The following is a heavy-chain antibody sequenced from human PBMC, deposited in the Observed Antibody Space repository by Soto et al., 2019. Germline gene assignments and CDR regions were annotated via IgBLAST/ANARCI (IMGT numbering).Heavy chain of an antibody. CDR1: GGSIDSSNCY. J-gene: IGHJ4*02. Sequence: SETLSLTCTVSGGSIDSSNCYWGWIRQPPGKGLEWIGSIYYSGSTYYNSSLKSRVTISVDTSKNQFSLKLSSVTAADTAVYYCARRRGELPYNYWGQGALVTVSS. CDR2: IYYSGST. D-gene: IGHD1-7*01. V-gene: IGHV4-39*01. CDR3: ARRRGELPYNY.